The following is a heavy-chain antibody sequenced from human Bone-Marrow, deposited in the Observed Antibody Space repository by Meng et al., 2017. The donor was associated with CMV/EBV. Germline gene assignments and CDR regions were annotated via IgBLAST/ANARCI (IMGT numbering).Heavy chain of an antibody. J-gene: IGHJ6*02. V-gene: IGHV3-30*02. D-gene: IGHD1-1*01. CDR2: IRYDGSNE. Sequence: GESLKISCAASGFTFSSYGMHWVRQAPGKGLEWVAFIRYDGSNEYYEDSVKGRITISRDNSKNTLYLQMNSLRAEDTAVYYCAKDQRPSYYCYGMDVWGQGTMVTVSS. CDR3: AKDQRPSYYCYGMDV. CDR1: GFTFSSYG.